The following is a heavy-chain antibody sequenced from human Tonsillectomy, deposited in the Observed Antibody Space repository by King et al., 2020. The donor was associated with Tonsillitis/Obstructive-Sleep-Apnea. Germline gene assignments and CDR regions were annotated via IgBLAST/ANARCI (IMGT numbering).Heavy chain of an antibody. V-gene: IGHV4-31*03. CDR3: ARDHEVISPFGMDV. J-gene: IGHJ6*02. CDR1: AGSINSGNYY. CDR2: ITYSGST. Sequence: QLQESGPGLVKPSQTLSLTCTVSAGSINSGNYYWSWIRQHPGKGLEWIGYITYSGSTYYNPSLKSRLTISVDTSKNQFSLKLSSVTAADTAVYYCARDHEVISPFGMDVWGQGTTVTVSS. D-gene: IGHD3-22*01.